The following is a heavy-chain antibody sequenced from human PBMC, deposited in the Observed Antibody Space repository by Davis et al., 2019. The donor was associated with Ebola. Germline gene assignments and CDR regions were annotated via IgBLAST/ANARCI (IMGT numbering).Heavy chain of an antibody. Sequence: ASVKVSCKTSGYTFTTYDINWVRQATGQGLEWMGWMNPNSGNTGYVEKFQGRVTMTRNTSTSTAYMELSSLRSEDTAVYYCARYPSDLYYYYYGMDVWGQGTTVTVSS. J-gene: IGHJ6*02. CDR2: MNPNSGNT. CDR3: ARYPSDLYYYYYGMDV. CDR1: GYTFTTYD. V-gene: IGHV1-8*01.